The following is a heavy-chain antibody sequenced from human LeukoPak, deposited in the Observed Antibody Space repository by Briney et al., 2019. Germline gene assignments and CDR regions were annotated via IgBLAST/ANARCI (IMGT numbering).Heavy chain of an antibody. Sequence: SETLSLTCAVSGGSITNYYWTWIRQPAGKGLEWIGRIYTSGSTNYNPSLKSRVIMSVDTSKDQFSLKLTSLTAADTAVYYCARDKRGTSCPDFWGQGTLVTVSS. CDR3: ARDKRGTSCPDF. D-gene: IGHD2-2*01. CDR1: GGSITNYY. V-gene: IGHV4-4*07. J-gene: IGHJ4*02. CDR2: IYTSGST.